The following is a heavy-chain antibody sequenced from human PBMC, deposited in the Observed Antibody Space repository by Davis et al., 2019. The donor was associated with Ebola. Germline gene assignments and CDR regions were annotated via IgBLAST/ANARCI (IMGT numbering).Heavy chain of an antibody. CDR2: IYYSGST. CDR3: AGTVTTPYFDY. V-gene: IGHV4-59*08. D-gene: IGHD4-17*01. CDR1: GGSISSYY. J-gene: IGHJ4*02. Sequence: MPSETLSLTCTVSGGSISSYYWSWIRQPPGKGLEWIGYIYYSGSTNYNPSLKSRVTISVDTSKNQFSLKLSSVTAADTAVYYCAGTVTTPYFDYWGQVTLVTVSS.